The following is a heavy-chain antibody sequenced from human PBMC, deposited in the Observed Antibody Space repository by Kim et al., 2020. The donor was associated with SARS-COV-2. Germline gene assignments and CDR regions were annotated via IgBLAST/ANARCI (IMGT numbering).Heavy chain of an antibody. V-gene: IGHV3-33*01. D-gene: IGHD3-3*01. Sequence: GGSLRLSCAASGFIFSSYAMIWVRQAPGEGLEWLAIIRYDGGSKSYKDSVKGRFSISRDNSKNTLYFQMNSLRAGDMAVYYCAREPITGYALGVWGPGT. CDR2: IRYDGGSK. CDR1: GFIFSSYA. J-gene: IGHJ6*01. CDR3: AREPITGYALGV.